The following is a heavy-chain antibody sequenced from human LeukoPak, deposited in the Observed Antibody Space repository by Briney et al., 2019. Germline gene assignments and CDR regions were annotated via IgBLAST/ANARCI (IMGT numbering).Heavy chain of an antibody. CDR3: VKEARGYHYTYFDY. D-gene: IGHD5-18*01. Sequence: GGSLRLSCTASGFTLGSHDMHWVRQIPGQGLEWVAAVSSGFHAFFADSVQGRFTVSREDARNSLYLQMNSLRAGDTAVYYCVKEARGYHYTYFDYWGQGTLVTVSS. J-gene: IGHJ4*02. CDR2: VSSGFHA. CDR1: GFTLGSHD. V-gene: IGHV3-13*01.